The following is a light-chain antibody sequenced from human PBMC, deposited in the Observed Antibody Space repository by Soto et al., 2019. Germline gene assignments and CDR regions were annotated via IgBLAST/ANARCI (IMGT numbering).Light chain of an antibody. CDR3: QVRDVWPS. V-gene: IGKV3-11*01. CDR1: QSVSTS. J-gene: IGKJ1*01. CDR2: DAS. Sequence: IVLTQSPVTLALSPGERAVLSCRASQSVSTSLAWYQHKPGQAPRLFIYDASKRAPGIPARFSGSGSGTDFTLTISSLESEDFAVYYCQVRDVWPSFGQGTKVEI.